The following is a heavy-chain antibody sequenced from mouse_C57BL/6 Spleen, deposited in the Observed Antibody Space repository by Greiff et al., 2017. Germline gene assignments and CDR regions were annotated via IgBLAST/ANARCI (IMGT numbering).Heavy chain of an antibody. J-gene: IGHJ3*01. Sequence: VQLQQSGAELVRPGASVTLSCKASGYTFTDYEMHWVKQTPVHGLEWIGAIDPETGGTAYNQKFKGKAILTADKSSSTAYMELRSLTSEDSAVYYCTRPGFYYYGSNPLAYWGQGTLVTVSA. CDR1: GYTFTDYE. D-gene: IGHD1-1*01. CDR3: TRPGFYYYGSNPLAY. CDR2: IDPETGGT. V-gene: IGHV1-15*01.